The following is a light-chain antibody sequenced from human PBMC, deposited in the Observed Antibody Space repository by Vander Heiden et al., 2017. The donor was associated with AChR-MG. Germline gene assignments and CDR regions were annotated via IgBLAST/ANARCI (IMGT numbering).Light chain of an antibody. CDR3: QAWDIGTAV. CDR2: QST. J-gene: IGLJ3*02. CDR1: KLGDKF. Sequence: SFDLTQPPSVSVSPGQTATITCSGDTLGYGDKLGDKFATWYQQKPGQSPVLVIYQSTRRPSGIPERFSGSNSGNTATLTISETQAMDEADYYCQAWDIGTAVFGGGTRLTVL. V-gene: IGLV3-1*01.